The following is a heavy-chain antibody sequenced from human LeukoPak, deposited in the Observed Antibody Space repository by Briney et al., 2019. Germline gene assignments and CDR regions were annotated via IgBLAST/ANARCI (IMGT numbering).Heavy chain of an antibody. CDR2: IYHSGST. J-gene: IGHJ5*02. V-gene: IGHV4-30-2*01. D-gene: IGHD5-18*01. Sequence: SQTLSLTCAVSGGSISSGGYSWSWIRQPPGKGLEWIGYIYHSGSTYYNPSLKSRVTISVDTSKNQFSLKLSSVTAADTAVYYCARGLVIQLRGRRFDPWGQGTLVTVSS. CDR1: GGSISSGGYS. CDR3: ARGLVIQLRGRRFDP.